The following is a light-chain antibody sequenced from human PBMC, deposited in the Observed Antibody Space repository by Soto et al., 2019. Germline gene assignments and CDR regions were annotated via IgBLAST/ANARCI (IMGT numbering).Light chain of an antibody. J-gene: IGKJ5*01. CDR1: QSISSF. CDR3: QQYYSYPIT. CDR2: AAS. V-gene: IGKV1-39*01. Sequence: DIQMTQSPSSLSASVGDRVTITCRASQSISSFLNWYQQKPGKAPKVLIYAASRLESGVPSRFSGSGSGTDFTLTISSLQPEDYATYYCQQYYSYPITFGQGTRLEIK.